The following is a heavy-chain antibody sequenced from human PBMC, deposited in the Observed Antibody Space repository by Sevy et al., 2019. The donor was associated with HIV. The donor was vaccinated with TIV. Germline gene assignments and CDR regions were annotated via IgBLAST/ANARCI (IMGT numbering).Heavy chain of an antibody. CDR3: ARELDDFWSGYQY. J-gene: IGHJ4*02. CDR2: INPSTGGT. Sequence: ASVKVSCKASGYSFTGYFLHWLRQAPGQGLEWMGWINPSTGGTMSAQNFQGRVTMTRDTSISTAYTQLSGLKSDDTAVYYCARELDDFWSGYQYWGQGSLVTVSS. V-gene: IGHV1-2*02. D-gene: IGHD3-3*01. CDR1: GYSFTGYF.